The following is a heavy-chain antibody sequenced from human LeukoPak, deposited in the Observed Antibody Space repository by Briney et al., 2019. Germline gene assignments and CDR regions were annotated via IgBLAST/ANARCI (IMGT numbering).Heavy chain of an antibody. V-gene: IGHV3-30*02. CDR1: GFTFSSYG. Sequence: GGSLRLSCAASGFTFSSYGIHWVRQAPGKGLEWEAFIQYDGSNKYYADSVKGRFTISRDNSKNTLYLQMNSLRAEDTAVYYCARDHRGYSYGSEQYHYYYMDVWGKGTTVTVSS. D-gene: IGHD5-18*01. J-gene: IGHJ6*03. CDR2: IQYDGSNK. CDR3: ARDHRGYSYGSEQYHYYYMDV.